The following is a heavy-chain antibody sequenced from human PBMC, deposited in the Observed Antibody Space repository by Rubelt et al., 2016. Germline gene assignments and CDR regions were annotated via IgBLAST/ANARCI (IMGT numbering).Heavy chain of an antibody. V-gene: IGHV4-34*01. D-gene: IGHD3-22*01. CDR1: GGSFSGYY. CDR3: ARGKEGLGVTMMDY. CDR2: INHSGST. J-gene: IGHJ4*02. Sequence: QVQLQQWGAGLLKHSETLSLTCAVYGGSFSGYYWSWIRQPQGKGLEWIGEINHSGSTNYNPSLKSRVTISVDTSNNQFSLKLSSVTAADTAVYYCARGKEGLGVTMMDYWGQGTLVTVSS.